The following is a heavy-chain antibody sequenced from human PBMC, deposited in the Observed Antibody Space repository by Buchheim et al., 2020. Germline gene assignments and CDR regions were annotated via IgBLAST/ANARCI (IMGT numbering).Heavy chain of an antibody. D-gene: IGHD4-17*01. CDR2: TYYTGVS. Sequence: QLQLQESGPGMVKPSETLSLTCTVSGGSISSRSYYWGWLRQSPEKELEWIGSTYYTGVSFYNPSLSSRPTPSINTSKNHYSLSLTSMSAADTAVYFCARRDYGGSTINWYFDLWGRGTL. CDR1: GGSISSRSYY. V-gene: IGHV4-39*02. CDR3: ARRDYGGSTINWYFDL. J-gene: IGHJ2*01.